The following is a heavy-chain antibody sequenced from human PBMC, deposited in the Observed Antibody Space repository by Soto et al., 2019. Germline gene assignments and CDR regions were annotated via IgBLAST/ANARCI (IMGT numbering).Heavy chain of an antibody. V-gene: IGHV1-69*13. J-gene: IGHJ3*02. CDR1: GGTFSRYA. Sequence: EASVKVSCKASGGTFSRYAISWVRQAPGQGLEWMGGIIPIFGTANYAQKFQGRVTITADESTSTAYMDLSSLRSEDTAVYYCARGGSYSSSWDAFDIWGQGTMVTVSS. D-gene: IGHD6-13*01. CDR3: ARGGSYSSSWDAFDI. CDR2: IIPIFGTA.